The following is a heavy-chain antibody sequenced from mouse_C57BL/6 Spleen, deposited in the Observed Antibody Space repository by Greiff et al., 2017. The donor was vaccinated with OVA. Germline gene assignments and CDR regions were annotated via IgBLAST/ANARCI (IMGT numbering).Heavy chain of an antibody. CDR3: ARKEGWDHYYAMDY. CDR1: GYTFTSYW. J-gene: IGHJ4*01. D-gene: IGHD3-3*01. CDR2: IDPSDSYT. Sequence: QVQLQQPGAELVKPGASVKLSCKASGYTFTSYWMQWVKQRPGQGLEWIGEIDPSDSYTNYNQKFKGKATLTVDTSSSTAYMQLSSLTSEDSAVDYCARKEGWDHYYAMDYWGQGTSVTVSS. V-gene: IGHV1-50*01.